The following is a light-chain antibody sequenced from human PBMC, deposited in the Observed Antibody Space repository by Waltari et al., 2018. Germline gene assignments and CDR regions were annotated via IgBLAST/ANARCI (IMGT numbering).Light chain of an antibody. V-gene: IGLV2-11*01. CDR3: CSYAGSYTWV. Sequence: QSALTQPRSVSGSPGQSVTTSCTGTSSNVVVYNYVSWYQQHPGKAPKVMIYDVSKRPSGVPDRYSGSKSGNTASLTISGLQTEDEADYYCCSYAGSYTWVFGGGTRLTVL. J-gene: IGLJ3*02. CDR2: DVS. CDR1: SSNVVVYNY.